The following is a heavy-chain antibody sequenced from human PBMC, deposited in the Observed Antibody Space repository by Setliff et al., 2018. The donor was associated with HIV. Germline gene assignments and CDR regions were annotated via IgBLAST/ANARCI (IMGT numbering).Heavy chain of an antibody. D-gene: IGHD4-17*01. J-gene: IGHJ3*02. CDR2: INHSGST. Sequence: SETLSLTCAVYGGSFSDYYWSWIRQPPGKGLEWIGEINHSGSTNYNPSLKRRVTISVDTSKNQFSLRLNSVTAADTAVYYCARHSLGNIGDYIRIGAIDIWGQGTLVTVSS. V-gene: IGHV4-34*01. CDR3: ARHSLGNIGDYIRIGAIDI. CDR1: GGSFSDYY.